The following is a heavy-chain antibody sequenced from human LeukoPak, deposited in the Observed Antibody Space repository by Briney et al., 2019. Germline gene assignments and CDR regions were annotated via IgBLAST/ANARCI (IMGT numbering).Heavy chain of an antibody. CDR3: ARSPMTGANRQTRTSVLAGVGYFDY. D-gene: IGHD3-9*01. Sequence: GGSLRLSCAASGFTFSSYAMHWVRQAPGKGLEYVSAISSNGGSTYYANSVKGRFTISRDNSKNTLYLQMGSLRAEDMAVYYCARSPMTGANRQTRTSVLAGVGYFDYWGQGTLVTVSS. J-gene: IGHJ4*02. V-gene: IGHV3-64*01. CDR2: ISSNGGST. CDR1: GFTFSSYA.